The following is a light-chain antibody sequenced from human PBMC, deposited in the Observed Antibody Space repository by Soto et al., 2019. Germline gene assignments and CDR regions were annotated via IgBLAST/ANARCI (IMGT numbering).Light chain of an antibody. J-gene: IGLJ2*01. CDR1: SSNLGAGFD. V-gene: IGLV1-40*01. CDR3: QSYDRSLGGAI. CDR2: GNN. Sequence: QSVLPQPPSVSGAPGQRVTLSFTGSSSNLGAGFDVHWHQQLPGTAPKLLIYGNNNRPSGFPDRFSGSKSGTSASLAITGLQADDEGEYYCQSYDRSLGGAIFGGGTKLTVL.